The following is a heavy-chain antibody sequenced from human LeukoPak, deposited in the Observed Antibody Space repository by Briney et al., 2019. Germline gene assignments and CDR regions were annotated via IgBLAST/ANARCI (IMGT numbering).Heavy chain of an antibody. J-gene: IGHJ4*02. CDR1: GYTFTGYY. Sequence: ASVKVSCKASGYTFTGYYMHWVRQAPGQGLEWMGWINPNSGGTNYAQKFQGRVTMTRDTSISTAYMELSSLRSEDTAVYYCAREPGIAAAGSTVLDYWGQGTLVTVSS. CDR2: INPNSGGT. D-gene: IGHD6-13*01. CDR3: AREPGIAAAGSTVLDY. V-gene: IGHV1-2*02.